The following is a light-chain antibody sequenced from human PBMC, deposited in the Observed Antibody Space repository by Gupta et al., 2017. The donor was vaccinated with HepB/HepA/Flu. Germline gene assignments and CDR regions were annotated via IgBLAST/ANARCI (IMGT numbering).Light chain of an antibody. CDR1: QSIERW. CDR3: QQYNTYPLT. CDR2: KAS. Sequence: DIQMTQSPSSLSASVGDRVTITCRASQSIERWLAWYQQKPGKAPKLLIYKASNLESGLPSRFSGSGSGTEFTLTISSLQPDDFATYYCQQYNTYPLTFGGGTKV. J-gene: IGKJ4*01. V-gene: IGKV1-5*03.